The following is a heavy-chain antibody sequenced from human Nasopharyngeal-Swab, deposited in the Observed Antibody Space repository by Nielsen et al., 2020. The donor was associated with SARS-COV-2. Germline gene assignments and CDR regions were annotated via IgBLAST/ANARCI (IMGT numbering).Heavy chain of an antibody. Sequence: WIRQPPGKGMEWIGYIYYSGSTNYNPSLKSRVTISVDTSKNQFSLKLSSVTAADTAVYYCARDSQGDSRRGEQKEGGGETWGQG. CDR3: ARDSQGDSRRGEQKEGGGET. V-gene: IGHV4-59*01. CDR2: IYYSGST. D-gene: IGHD1/OR15-1a*01. J-gene: IGHJ5*02.